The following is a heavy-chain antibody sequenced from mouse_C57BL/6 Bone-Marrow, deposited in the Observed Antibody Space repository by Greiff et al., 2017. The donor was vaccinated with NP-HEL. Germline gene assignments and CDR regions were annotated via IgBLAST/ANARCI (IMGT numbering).Heavy chain of an antibody. CDR1: GYTFTSYG. CDR2: IYPRSGNT. V-gene: IGHV1-81*01. J-gene: IGHJ3*01. D-gene: IGHD1-1*01. Sequence: VQLQQSGAELARPGASVKLSCKASGYTFTSYGISWVKQRTGQGLEWIGEIYPRSGNTYYNEKFKGKATLTADKSSSTAYMELRSLTSEDSAVYFCARWDYGSKGFAYWGQGTLVTVSA. CDR3: ARWDYGSKGFAY.